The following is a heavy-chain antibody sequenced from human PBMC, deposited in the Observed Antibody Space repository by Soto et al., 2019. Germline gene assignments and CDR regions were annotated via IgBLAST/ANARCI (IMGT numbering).Heavy chain of an antibody. CDR3: ARARYCPDGVCYVSIDY. CDR1: GYSFTTYD. J-gene: IGHJ4*01. Sequence: AAVKVSCKASGYSFTTYDINWVRQAPGQGLEWMGWMSPKSGNTGHAQNFQGRFTMTRDTSINTVYMELSSLRSEDSAVYYCARARYCPDGVCYVSIDYRG. D-gene: IGHD2-8*01. V-gene: IGHV1-8*01. CDR2: MSPKSGNT.